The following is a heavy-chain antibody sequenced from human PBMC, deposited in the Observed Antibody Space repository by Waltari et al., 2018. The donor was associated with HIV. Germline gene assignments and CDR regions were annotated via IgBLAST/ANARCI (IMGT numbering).Heavy chain of an antibody. Sequence: QVQLVESGGGVVQPGRSLRLSCAASGFTFRSYGMHWVRQASGKGLEWVTVISYDGSNKYYADAVKGRFTISRDNSKNTLYLKMNSLRAEDTAVYYCAKDTDLTGFFYYYGLDVWGQGTTVTVSS. CDR3: AKDTDLTGFFYYYGLDV. V-gene: IGHV3-30*18. CDR2: ISYDGSNK. J-gene: IGHJ6*02. D-gene: IGHD3-9*01. CDR1: GFTFRSYG.